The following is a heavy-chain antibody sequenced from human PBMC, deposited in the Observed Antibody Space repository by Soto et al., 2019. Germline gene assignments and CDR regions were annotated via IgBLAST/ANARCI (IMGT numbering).Heavy chain of an antibody. J-gene: IGHJ4*02. CDR1: GYTFTGYY. D-gene: IGHD3-16*01. CDR2: MRPNCGGA. Sequence: VSCKASGYTFTGYYLHWIRQAPGQGLEWMGWMRPNCGGANYAQKFQGRVSMTRDTSISTFYMELSRLRSDDTAVYYCARDPHEGVYDYWGQGTLVTVSS. CDR3: ARDPHEGVYDY. V-gene: IGHV1-2*02.